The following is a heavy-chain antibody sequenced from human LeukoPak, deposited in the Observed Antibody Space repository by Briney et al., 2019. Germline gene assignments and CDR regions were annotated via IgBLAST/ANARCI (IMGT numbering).Heavy chain of an antibody. CDR1: GGSISSGGYS. V-gene: IGHV4-30-4*07. CDR3: ARGAYFYGSGINWFDP. J-gene: IGHJ5*02. D-gene: IGHD3-10*01. Sequence: PSETLSLTCAVSGGSISSGGYSWSWIRQPPGKGLEWIGYIYYSGSTYYNPSLKSRVTISVDTSKNQFSLKLSSVTAADTAVYYCARGAYFYGSGINWFDPWGQGTLITVSS. CDR2: IYYSGST.